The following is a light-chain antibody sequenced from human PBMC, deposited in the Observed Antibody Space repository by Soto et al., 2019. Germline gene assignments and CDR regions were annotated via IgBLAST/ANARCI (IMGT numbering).Light chain of an antibody. CDR1: QTTGIY. Sequence: DIQMTQSPSSLSAFVGDRVTITCRTSQTTGIYLNWYQHKPGKAPELLIYAASTLQRGVPSRFSGSGSGTHFTLTISGLQPEDFATYHCQQYNSYSQFTFGPGTKVDIK. J-gene: IGKJ3*01. V-gene: IGKV1-39*01. CDR3: QQYNSYSQFT. CDR2: AAS.